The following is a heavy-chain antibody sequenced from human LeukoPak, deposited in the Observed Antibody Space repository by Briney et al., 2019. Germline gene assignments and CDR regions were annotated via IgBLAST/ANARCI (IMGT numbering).Heavy chain of an antibody. D-gene: IGHD3-22*01. CDR1: GGSISSYC. CDR3: ARRTFDTSGYYPD. Sequence: NPSETLSLTCTVSGGSISSYCWSWIRQPPGKGLEWVGYIHYSGSTDYNPSLKSRLTLLVDTSKNQFSLRLSSVTAADTAVYFCARRTFDTSGYYPDWGQGTLVTVSS. V-gene: IGHV4-59*01. CDR2: IHYSGST. J-gene: IGHJ4*02.